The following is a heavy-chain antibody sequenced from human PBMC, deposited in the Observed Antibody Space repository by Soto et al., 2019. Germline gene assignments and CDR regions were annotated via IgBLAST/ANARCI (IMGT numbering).Heavy chain of an antibody. V-gene: IGHV4-30-4*01. D-gene: IGHD3-10*01. CDR1: GGSISSGDYY. CDR3: AREGNDGSAYAPGMDV. J-gene: IGHJ6*02. Sequence: SETLSLTCTVSGGSISSGDYYWSWIRQPPGKGLEWIGYIYYSGSTYYNPSLKSRVTISVDTSKNQFSLKLSSVTAADTAVYYCAREGNDGSAYAPGMDVWGQGTTVTVSS. CDR2: IYYSGST.